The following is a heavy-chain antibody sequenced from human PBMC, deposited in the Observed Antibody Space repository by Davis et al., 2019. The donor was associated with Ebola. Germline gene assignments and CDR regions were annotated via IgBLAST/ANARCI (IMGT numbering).Heavy chain of an antibody. CDR2: INPNSGGT. J-gene: IGHJ3*02. Sequence: ASVKVSCKASGGTFSSYAISWVRQAPGQGLEWMGWINPNSGGTNYAQKFEGWVTMTRDTSISTAYMELSRLRSDDTAVYYCARAHIGGYGYVGGAFDIWGQGTMVTVSS. V-gene: IGHV1-2*04. CDR1: GGTFSSYA. CDR3: ARAHIGGYGYVGGAFDI. D-gene: IGHD5-18*01.